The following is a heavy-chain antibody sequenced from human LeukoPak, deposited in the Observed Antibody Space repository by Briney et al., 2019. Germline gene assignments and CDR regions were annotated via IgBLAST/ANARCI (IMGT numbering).Heavy chain of an antibody. D-gene: IGHD3-10*01. V-gene: IGHV3-23*01. CDR1: GFTFSNYG. CDR3: AKGDWGFGGFWFFDL. J-gene: IGHJ2*01. Sequence: GGPLRLSCAASGFTFSNYGMSWVRQAPGKGLEWVSSISGSGDNTYYAGSVKGRFTISRDSSKNTLYLQMNSLRADDTAVYYCAKGDWGFGGFWFFDLWGRGTLVTVSS. CDR2: ISGSGDNT.